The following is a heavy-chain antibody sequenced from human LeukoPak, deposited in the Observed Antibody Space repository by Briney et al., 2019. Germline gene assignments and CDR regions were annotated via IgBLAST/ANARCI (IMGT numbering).Heavy chain of an antibody. CDR1: GGSISGYY. D-gene: IGHD1-14*01. J-gene: IGHJ5*02. CDR3: ARAALPGITGWFAT. V-gene: IGHV4-59*01. Sequence: SETLSLTCTVSGGSISGYYWTWIRLPPGRGLEWIGYIYYSGSTTYNPPLKSRVTISVDTSNNQFSLKLRSVTAADTAVYYCARAALPGITGWFATWGQGTLVTVSS. CDR2: IYYSGST.